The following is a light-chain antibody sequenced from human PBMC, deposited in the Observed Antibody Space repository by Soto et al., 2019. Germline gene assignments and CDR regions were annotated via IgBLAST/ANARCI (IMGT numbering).Light chain of an antibody. CDR1: QSLVHSDGIAY. CDR3: MQGTHWPIT. Sequence: VAVTLSPLSLPVTLGQPASISCRSNQSLVHSDGIAYFSWFQQRPGRSPRRLIYKVSNRDSGVPARFSGSGSGTDFALKISRVEAEDVGVYYCMQGTHWPITFGQGTRLDIK. CDR2: KVS. J-gene: IGKJ5*01. V-gene: IGKV2-30*02.